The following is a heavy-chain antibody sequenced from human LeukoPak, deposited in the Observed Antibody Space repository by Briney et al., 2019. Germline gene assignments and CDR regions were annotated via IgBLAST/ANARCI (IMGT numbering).Heavy chain of an antibody. V-gene: IGHV4-59*12. Sequence: SETLSLTCTVSGGSISTYYWNWIRQPPGEGLEWIGNIYYSGSTKYNPSLTSRVTISVDRSKNQFSLKLSSVTAADTAVYYCARDLFMVDYYYGMDVWGQGTTVTVSS. CDR2: IYYSGST. CDR3: ARDLFMVDYYYGMDV. CDR1: GGSISTYY. D-gene: IGHD3-10*01. J-gene: IGHJ6*02.